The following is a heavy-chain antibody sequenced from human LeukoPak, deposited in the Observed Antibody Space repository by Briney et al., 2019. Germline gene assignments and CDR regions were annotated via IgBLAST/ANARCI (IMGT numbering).Heavy chain of an antibody. CDR3: ARGLTGPQMYYFDY. Sequence: GGSLRLSCAASGFTFSSYAMHWVRQAPGKGLEWVAVISYDGSNKYYADSVKGRFTISRDNSKNTLYLQMNSLRAEDTAVYYCARGLTGPQMYYFDYWGQGTLVTVSS. CDR1: GFTFSSYA. J-gene: IGHJ4*02. CDR2: ISYDGSNK. V-gene: IGHV3-30-3*01. D-gene: IGHD1-20*01.